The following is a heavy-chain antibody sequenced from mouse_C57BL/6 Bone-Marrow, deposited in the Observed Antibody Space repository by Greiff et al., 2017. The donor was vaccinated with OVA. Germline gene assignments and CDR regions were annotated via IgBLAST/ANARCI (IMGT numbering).Heavy chain of an antibody. J-gene: IGHJ1*03. CDR3: ALSYYCSSDGYFDV. V-gene: IGHV1-7*01. D-gene: IGHD1-1*01. CDR2: INPSSGYT. Sequence: VQLQQSGAELAKPGASVKLSCKASGYTFTSYWMHWVKQRPGQGLEWFGYINPSSGYTKYNQKFKDKATLTAAKSSSTAYMQLSSLTYEDSAVYYCALSYYCSSDGYFDVWGTGTTVTVSS. CDR1: GYTFTSYW.